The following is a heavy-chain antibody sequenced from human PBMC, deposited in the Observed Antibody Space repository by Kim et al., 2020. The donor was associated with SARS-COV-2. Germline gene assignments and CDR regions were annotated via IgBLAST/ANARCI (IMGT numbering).Heavy chain of an antibody. J-gene: IGHJ6*02. CDR3: ASDGYCSGGSCGYGMDV. CDR2: INPSGGST. V-gene: IGHV1-46*01. CDR1: GYTFTSYY. Sequence: ASVKVSCKASGYTFTSYYMHWVRQAPGQGLEWMGIINPSGGSTSYAQKFQGRVTMTRDTSTSTVYMELSSLRSEDTAVYYCASDGYCSGGSCGYGMDVWGQGTTVTVSS. D-gene: IGHD2-15*01.